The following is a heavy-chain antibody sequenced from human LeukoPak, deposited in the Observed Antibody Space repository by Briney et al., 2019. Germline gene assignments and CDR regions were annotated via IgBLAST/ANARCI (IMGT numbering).Heavy chain of an antibody. CDR1: GFTFSKYW. J-gene: IGHJ4*02. CDR3: ATKQWLAPPPDS. D-gene: IGHD6-19*01. Sequence: GGSLRLSCAASGFTFSKYWMLWVRQAPGQGLKSVSRINTDGTVTTYADSVKGRFNVSRDNADNTMFLQMNSVRDEDTAVYYCATKQWLAPPPDSWGQGTPVTVSS. CDR2: INTDGTVT. V-gene: IGHV3-74*01.